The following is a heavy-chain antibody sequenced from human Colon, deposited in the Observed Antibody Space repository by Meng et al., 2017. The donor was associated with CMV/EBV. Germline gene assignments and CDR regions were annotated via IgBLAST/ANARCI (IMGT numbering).Heavy chain of an antibody. CDR2: INQDGSEK. J-gene: IGHJ6*02. CDR3: ARGGATQVRTYGMDV. D-gene: IGHD5-24*01. V-gene: IGHV3-7*01. CDR1: GFTFSSYW. Sequence: ESLKTPCAAPGFTFSSYWMTWVRQAPGKGLEWVANINQDGSEKYFVDSVKGRITISRDNAERSLFLQMSSLRAEDTGVYFCARGGATQVRTYGMDVWGPGTTVTVSS.